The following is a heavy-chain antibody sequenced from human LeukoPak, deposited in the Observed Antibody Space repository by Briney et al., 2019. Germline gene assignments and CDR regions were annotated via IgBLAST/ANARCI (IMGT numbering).Heavy chain of an antibody. D-gene: IGHD6-25*01. CDR1: GYTFTCYY. J-gene: IGHJ3*02. CDR2: INPNSGGT. CDR3: ARQREVRRHDAFDI. V-gene: IGHV1-2*02. Sequence: ASVKVSCKASGYTFTCYYMHWVRQAPGQGLEWMGWINPNSGGTNYAQKFQGRVTMTRDTSISTAYMELSRLRSDDTAVYYCARQREVRRHDAFDIWGQGTMVTVSS.